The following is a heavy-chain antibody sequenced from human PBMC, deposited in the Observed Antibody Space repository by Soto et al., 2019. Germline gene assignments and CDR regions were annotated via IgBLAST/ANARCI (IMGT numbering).Heavy chain of an antibody. D-gene: IGHD6-19*01. V-gene: IGHV1-2*02. CDR3: ARGGALDGTSPPFNH. CDR1: GYTLSGHY. J-gene: IGHJ4*02. CDR2: INANSGDT. Sequence: ASVKVSCKASGYTLSGHYMHWIRQAPGQGPEWLGWINANSGDTDRAPKFQDRLTMTRDTSISTAYMELSRLRSDDTAGYYCARGGALDGTSPPFNHWGQGTLVTVSS.